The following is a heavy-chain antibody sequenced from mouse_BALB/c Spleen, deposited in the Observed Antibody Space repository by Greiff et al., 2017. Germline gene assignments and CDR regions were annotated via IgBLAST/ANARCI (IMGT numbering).Heavy chain of an antibody. J-gene: IGHJ3*01. CDR2: ISYSGST. D-gene: IGHD1-1*01. V-gene: IGHV3-2*02. Sequence: EVQRVESGPGLVKPSQSLSLTCTVTGYSITSDYAWNWIRQFPGNKQEWMGYISYSGSTSYNPSLKSRISITRDTSKNQFFLQLNSVTTEDTATYYCARPYGSSPWFAYWGQGTLVTVSA. CDR1: GYSITSDYA. CDR3: ARPYGSSPWFAY.